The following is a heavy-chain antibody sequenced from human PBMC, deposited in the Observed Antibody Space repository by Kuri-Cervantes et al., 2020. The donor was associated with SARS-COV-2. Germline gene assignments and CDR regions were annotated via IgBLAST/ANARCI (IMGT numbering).Heavy chain of an antibody. CDR1: GGTFSSYA. D-gene: IGHD1-26*01. J-gene: IGHJ3*02. V-gene: IGHV1-69*10. CDR3: ARVSSLVGTTSWNAFDI. Sequence: SVKVSCKASGGTFSSYAISWVRQAPGQGLEWMGGIIPIFGIANHAQKFQGRVTITADKSTSTAYMELSSLRSEDTAVYYCARVSSLVGTTSWNAFDIWGQGTMVTVSS. CDR2: IIPIFGIA.